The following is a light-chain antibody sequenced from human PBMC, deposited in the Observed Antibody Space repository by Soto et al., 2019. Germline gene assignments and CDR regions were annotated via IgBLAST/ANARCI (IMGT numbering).Light chain of an antibody. J-gene: IGKJ2*01. Sequence: QIPQCTSTLFASVGDRVTSSCGGSQSISSWLAWYQEKPGKAPKLLIYDASSFESGVPSRFIGSGSGTEFTLTISRLQPDDFATYYGQQYNSYMYTFGQGTK. CDR3: QQYNSYMYT. V-gene: IGKV1-5*01. CDR2: DAS. CDR1: QSISSW.